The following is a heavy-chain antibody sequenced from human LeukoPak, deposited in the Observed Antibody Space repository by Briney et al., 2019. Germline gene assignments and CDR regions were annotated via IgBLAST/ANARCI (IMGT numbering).Heavy chain of an antibody. CDR1: GFTFSSYA. V-gene: IGHV3-30*04. J-gene: IGHJ5*02. CDR3: ARGESGCFDP. Sequence: GGSLRLSCAASGFTFSSYAMHWVRQAPGKGLEWVAVISYDGSNKYYADSVKGRFTISRDNSKNTLYLQMNSLRAEDTAVYYCARGESGCFDPWGQGTLVTVSS. CDR2: ISYDGSNK. D-gene: IGHD3-10*01.